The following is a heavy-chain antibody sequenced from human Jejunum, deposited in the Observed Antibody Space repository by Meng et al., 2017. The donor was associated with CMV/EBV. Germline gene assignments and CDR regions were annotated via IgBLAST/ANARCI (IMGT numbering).Heavy chain of an antibody. D-gene: IGHD6-19*01. CDR1: GFTFTDYY. Sequence: CKDSGFTFTDYYLYWLRQAPGQGLEYMGWINANSGATGCAQKFQGRVSMTRDTSISTIYMELGGLRPDDTAVYYCARDGVSSVTDLDYWGQGTLVTISS. CDR3: ARDGVSSVTDLDY. J-gene: IGHJ4*02. CDR2: INANSGAT. V-gene: IGHV1-2*02.